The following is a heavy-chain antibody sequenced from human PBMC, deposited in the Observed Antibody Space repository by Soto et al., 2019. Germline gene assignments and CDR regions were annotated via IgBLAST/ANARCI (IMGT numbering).Heavy chain of an antibody. V-gene: IGHV4-39*01. CDR3: ARLPDMVRGVRDV. CDR2: IYYSGST. D-gene: IGHD3-10*01. CDR1: GDSISSSNFY. Sequence: QLQLQESGPGLVKPSETLSLTCTVSGDSISSSNFYWGWIRQPPGKGLEWIGNIYYSGSTYYNPSLKSRVTISVDTSKNQFSLNLNSVTAADTAVYYCARLPDMVRGVRDVWGQGTTVTVFS. J-gene: IGHJ6*02.